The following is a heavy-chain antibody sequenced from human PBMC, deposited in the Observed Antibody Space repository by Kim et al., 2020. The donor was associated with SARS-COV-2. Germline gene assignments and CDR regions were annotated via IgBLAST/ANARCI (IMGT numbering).Heavy chain of an antibody. CDR3: ARVGGPSWFD. D-gene: IGHD3-16*01. CDR2: IYYSGST. Sequence: SETLSLTCTVSGCSISSYYWSWIRQPPGKGLEWIGYIYYSGSTNYNPSLKSRVTISVDTSKNKFSLKLLSLTAADTAVYYCARVGGPSWFD. J-gene: IGHJ5*02. CDR1: GCSISSYY. V-gene: IGHV4-59*12.